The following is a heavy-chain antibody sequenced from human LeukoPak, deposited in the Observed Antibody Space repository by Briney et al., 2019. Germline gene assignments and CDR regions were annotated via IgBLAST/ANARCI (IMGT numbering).Heavy chain of an antibody. J-gene: IGHJ4*02. CDR2: MMGVVDIT. CDR1: GFTFSTYA. D-gene: IGHD3-16*01. CDR3: AKKEDDDVRGFEKS. Sequence: GGSLRLSCASSGFTFSTYAMTWVRPAPGKGLEWGSGMMGVVDITYYADTVKGRFSIYRDNSKNTLYLQKNSQRAEDTAVYYCAKKEDDDVRGFEKSWDRGTLVIVSS. V-gene: IGHV3-23*01.